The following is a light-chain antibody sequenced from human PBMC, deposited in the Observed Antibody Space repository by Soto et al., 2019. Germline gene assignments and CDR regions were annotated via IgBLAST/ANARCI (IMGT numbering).Light chain of an antibody. Sequence: DIQLTQSPSFLSASVGDRVTITCRASQGISSYLAWYQQKPGKAPKLLIYAASTLKSGVPSRFSGSGSGTEFTLTISSLQPEDVATYYCHQLNSYPSTFGQGTKLEI. J-gene: IGKJ2*01. CDR2: AAS. CDR3: HQLNSYPST. CDR1: QGISSY. V-gene: IGKV1-9*01.